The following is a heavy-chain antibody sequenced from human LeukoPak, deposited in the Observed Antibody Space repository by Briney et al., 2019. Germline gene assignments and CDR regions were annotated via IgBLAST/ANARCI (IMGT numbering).Heavy chain of an antibody. CDR1: GGSISSGGYS. V-gene: IGHV4-30-2*05. J-gene: IGHJ4*02. CDR2: IYHSGST. D-gene: IGHD3-22*01. Sequence: SSETLSLTCAVSGGSISSGGYSWSWIRQPPGKGLEWIGYIYHSGSTYYNPSLKSRVTISVDTSKNQFSLKLSFVTAADTAVYYCARAKYDSSGYDYFDYWGQGTLVTVSS. CDR3: ARAKYDSSGYDYFDY.